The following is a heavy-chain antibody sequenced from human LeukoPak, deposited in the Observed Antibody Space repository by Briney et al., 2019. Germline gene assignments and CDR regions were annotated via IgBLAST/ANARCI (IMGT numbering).Heavy chain of an antibody. Sequence: PSETLSLTCTVSGGSISSYYWSWIRQPPGKGLEWLGYIYYSGSTNYNPSLKSRVTISVDTSKNQFSLKLSSVTAADTAVYYCARDLAAAGTGYFDYWGQGTLVTVSS. CDR3: ARDLAAAGTGYFDY. D-gene: IGHD6-13*01. CDR2: IYYSGST. CDR1: GGSISSYY. V-gene: IGHV4-59*01. J-gene: IGHJ4*02.